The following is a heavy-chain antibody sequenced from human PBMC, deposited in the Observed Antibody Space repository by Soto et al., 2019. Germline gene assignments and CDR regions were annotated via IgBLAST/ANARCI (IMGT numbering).Heavy chain of an antibody. CDR3: ARGSDYYDSSGPFGY. Sequence: PSVKVSCKASGYTFTSYAMHWVRQAPGQRLEWMGWINAGNGNTKYSQKFQGRVTITRDTSASTAYMELSSLRSEDTAVYYCARGSDYYDSSGPFGYWGQGTLVTVS. D-gene: IGHD3-22*01. CDR1: GYTFTSYA. CDR2: INAGNGNT. J-gene: IGHJ4*02. V-gene: IGHV1-3*01.